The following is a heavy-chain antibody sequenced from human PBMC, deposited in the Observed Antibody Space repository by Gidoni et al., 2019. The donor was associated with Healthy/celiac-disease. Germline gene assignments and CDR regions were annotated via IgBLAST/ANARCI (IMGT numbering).Heavy chain of an antibody. Sequence: EVQLLESGGGLVQPGGSLRLSCADYGFTFSSDAMSCVRQAPGKGLDWVSDISSSGGSNYYADSVKGRFTISRDNSKNTLYLQMNSLRAEDTAVYYCAKAGLRHLQYFDLWGRGTLVTVSS. CDR3: AKAGLRHLQYFDL. CDR1: GFTFSSDA. V-gene: IGHV3-23*01. J-gene: IGHJ2*01. CDR2: ISSSGGSN. D-gene: IGHD5-12*01.